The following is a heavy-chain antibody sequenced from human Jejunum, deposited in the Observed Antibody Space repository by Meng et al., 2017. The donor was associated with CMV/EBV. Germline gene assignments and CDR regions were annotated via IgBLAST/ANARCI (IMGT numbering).Heavy chain of an antibody. CDR3: VITMIVVGPNFFDH. J-gene: IGHJ4*02. D-gene: IGHD3-22*01. Sequence: RWVRPAPGKGLECVSVIYSGGSTYYADSVKGRFTISRDSSKNTLYLQMNSLRTEDTAVYYCVITMIVVGPNFFDHWGQGTLVTVSS. CDR2: IYSGGST. V-gene: IGHV3-66*02.